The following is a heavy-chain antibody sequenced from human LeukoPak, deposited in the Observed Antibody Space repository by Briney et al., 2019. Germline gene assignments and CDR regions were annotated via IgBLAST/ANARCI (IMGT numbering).Heavy chain of an antibody. Sequence: GASVKVSCKASGYTFTSYGISWVRQAPGQGLEWMGGIIPIFGTANYAQKFQGRVTITTDESTSTAYMELSSLRSEDTAVYYCARALSPGVKYYYYMDVWGKGTTVTVSS. CDR1: GYTFTSYG. J-gene: IGHJ6*03. CDR3: ARALSPGVKYYYYMDV. CDR2: IIPIFGTA. D-gene: IGHD3-22*01. V-gene: IGHV1-69*05.